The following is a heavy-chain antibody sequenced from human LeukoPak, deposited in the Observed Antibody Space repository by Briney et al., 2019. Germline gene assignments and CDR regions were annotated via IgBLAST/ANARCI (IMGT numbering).Heavy chain of an antibody. V-gene: IGHV3-23*01. D-gene: IGHD2-15*01. Sequence: TGGSLRLSCAASQFTFSNYAMSWVRQASGKGLEWVSAISGSGNTTYFGDSVTGRFTISRDNPKNTVYLQMNSLSAEDTAVYYCAKGPAPYCSGGSCYSPHWYFDLWGRGTLVTVSS. CDR3: AKGPAPYCSGGSCYSPHWYFDL. J-gene: IGHJ2*01. CDR1: QFTFSNYA. CDR2: ISGSGNTT.